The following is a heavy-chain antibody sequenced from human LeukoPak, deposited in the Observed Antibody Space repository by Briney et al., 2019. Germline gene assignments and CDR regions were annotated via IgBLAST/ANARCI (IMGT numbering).Heavy chain of an antibody. CDR1: VYTFTSFG. J-gene: IGHJ4*02. CDR2: IGAYNGDT. Sequence: ASLKVSCKPSVYTFTSFGVSWVRQAPLQWLGWMGWIGAYNGDTNYAQKFQGRVTMTTDTSTSTAYMDLTSLRSDDTAVYYCTSDHSSGDTCPSFAYWGQGTLVTVCS. V-gene: IGHV1-18*04. CDR3: TSDHSSGDTCPSFAY. D-gene: IGHD2-15*01.